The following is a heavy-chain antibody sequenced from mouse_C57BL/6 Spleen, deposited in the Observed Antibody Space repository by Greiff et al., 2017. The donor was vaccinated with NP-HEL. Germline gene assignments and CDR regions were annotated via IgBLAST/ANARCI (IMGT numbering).Heavy chain of an antibody. CDR3: ARGGITTVARGYFDY. J-gene: IGHJ2*01. D-gene: IGHD1-1*01. V-gene: IGHV1-69*01. CDR1: GYTFTSYW. CDR2: IDPSDSYT. Sequence: QVQLQQPGAELVMPGASVKLSRKASGYTFTSYWMHWVKQRPGQGLEWIGEIDPSDSYTNYNQKFKGKSTLTVDKSSSTAYMQLSSLTSEDSAVYYCARGGITTVARGYFDYWGQGTTLTVSS.